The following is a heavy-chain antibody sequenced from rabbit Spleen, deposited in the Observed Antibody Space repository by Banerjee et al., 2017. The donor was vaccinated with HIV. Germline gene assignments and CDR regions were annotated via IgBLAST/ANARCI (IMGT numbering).Heavy chain of an antibody. V-gene: IGHV1S45*01. CDR3: ARDTSSSFSSYGMDL. CDR1: GVSFSISSY. CDR2: IDSGSSGFT. Sequence: QEQLEESGGDLVKPEGSLTLTCKASGVSFSISSYMCWVRQAPGKGLEWIACIDSGSSGFTYFATWAKGRFTISKTSSTTVTLQMTRLTAADTATYFCARDTSSSFSSYGMDLWGPGPSSPS. D-gene: IGHD1-1*01. J-gene: IGHJ6*01.